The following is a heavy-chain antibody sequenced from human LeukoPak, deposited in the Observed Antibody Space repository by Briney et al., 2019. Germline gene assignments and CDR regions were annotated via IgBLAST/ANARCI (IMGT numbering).Heavy chain of an antibody. J-gene: IGHJ5*02. CDR1: GGSISSYY. Sequence: SETLSLTCTVSGGSISSYYWSWIRQPPGKGLEWIGYIYYSGSTNYNPSLKSRVTISVDTSKNQFSLKLSSVTAADTAVYYCARGPNILTGFRRSLNWFDPWGQGTLVTVSS. CDR2: IYYSGST. D-gene: IGHD3-9*01. V-gene: IGHV4-59*01. CDR3: ARGPNILTGFRRSLNWFDP.